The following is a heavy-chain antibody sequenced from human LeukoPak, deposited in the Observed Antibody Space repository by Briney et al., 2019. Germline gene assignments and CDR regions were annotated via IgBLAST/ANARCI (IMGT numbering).Heavy chain of an antibody. D-gene: IGHD3-16*01. CDR2: IWYDGSNK. J-gene: IGHJ4*02. Sequence: GGSLRLSCAASGFTFSTYGMHWVRQAPGEGLEWGAYIWYDGSNKEYANFVKGRFTIYRDTSKSTVNLQMNSLRPEDTALYYCARDLLGLPHKYYHSWAEGTLVAVSS. CDR1: GFTFSTYG. V-gene: IGHV3-30*02. CDR3: ARDLLGLPHKYYHS.